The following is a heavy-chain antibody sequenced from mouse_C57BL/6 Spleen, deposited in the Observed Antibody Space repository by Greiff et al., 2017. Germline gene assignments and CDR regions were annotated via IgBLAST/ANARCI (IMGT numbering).Heavy chain of an antibody. J-gene: IGHJ4*01. CDR3: ANYGYDPYYAMDY. CDR2: INPNNGGT. CDR1: GYTFTDYN. D-gene: IGHD2-2*01. Sequence: EVQLQQSGPELVKPGASVKMSCKASGYTFTDYNMHWVKQSHGKSLEWIGYINPNNGGTSYNQKSKGKATLTVNKSSSTAYMELRSLTSEDSAVYYCANYGYDPYYAMDYWGQGTSVTVSS. V-gene: IGHV1-22*01.